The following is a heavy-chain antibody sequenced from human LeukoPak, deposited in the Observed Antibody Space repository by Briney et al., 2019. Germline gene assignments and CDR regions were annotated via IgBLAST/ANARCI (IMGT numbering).Heavy chain of an antibody. J-gene: IGHJ4*02. V-gene: IGHV3-21*01. CDR1: GFTFSSYS. D-gene: IGHD6-6*01. CDR3: ARDSSSTDYY. CDR2: ISSSSSYI. Sequence: PGGSLRLSCAASGFTFSSYSMNWVRQAPGKGLEWVSSISSSSSYIYYADSVKGRFTISRDSAKNSLYLQMNSLRAEDTAVYYCARDSSSTDYYWGQGTLVAVSS.